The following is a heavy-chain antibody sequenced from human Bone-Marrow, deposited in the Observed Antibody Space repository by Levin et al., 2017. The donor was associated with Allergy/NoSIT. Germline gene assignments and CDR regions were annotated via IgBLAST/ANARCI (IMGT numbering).Heavy chain of an antibody. CDR3: ARATTYYDFWSGYMDV. Sequence: SQTLSLTCAVSGGSISSGGYSWSWIRQPPGKGLEWIGYIYHSGSTYYNPSLKSRVTISVDRSKNQFSLKLSSVTAADTAVYYCARATTYYDFWSGYMDVWGKGTTVTVSS. CDR2: IYHSGST. J-gene: IGHJ6*03. CDR1: GGSISSGGYS. V-gene: IGHV4-30-2*01. D-gene: IGHD3-3*01.